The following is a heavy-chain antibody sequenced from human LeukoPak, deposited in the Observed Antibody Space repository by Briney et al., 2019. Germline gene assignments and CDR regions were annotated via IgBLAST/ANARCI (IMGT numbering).Heavy chain of an antibody. CDR3: ARHFTSPYYYDSSGYYVVFDY. CDR1: GGSISSNSFY. V-gene: IGHV4-39*01. Sequence: SETLSLTCTVSGGSISSNSFYWGWIRQPPGKGLEWIGSIYYSGSTYYNPSLKSRVTISVDTSKNQFSLKLSSVTAADTAVYYCARHFTSPYYYDSSGYYVVFDYWGQGTLVTVSS. D-gene: IGHD3-22*01. J-gene: IGHJ4*02. CDR2: IYYSGST.